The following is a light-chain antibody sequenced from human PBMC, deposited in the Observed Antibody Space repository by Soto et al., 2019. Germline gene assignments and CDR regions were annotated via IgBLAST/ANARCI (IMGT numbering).Light chain of an antibody. V-gene: IGKV1-33*01. CDR3: QQYNNWPDT. J-gene: IGKJ1*01. CDR1: QDIRKY. Sequence: DIQMTQSPSSLSASVGDRVTITCQASQDIRKYLSWYQQKPGRAPKLLIYGASTRATGIPARFSGSGSGTEFTLTISSLQSEDFAVYYCQQYNNWPDTFGQGTKVEIK. CDR2: GAS.